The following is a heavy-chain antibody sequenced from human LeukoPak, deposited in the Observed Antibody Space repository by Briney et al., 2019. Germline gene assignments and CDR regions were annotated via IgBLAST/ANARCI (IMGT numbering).Heavy chain of an antibody. CDR1: GFTFDDYA. J-gene: IGHJ4*02. CDR3: AKTHYGSGGYSAYFDY. D-gene: IGHD3-10*01. CDR2: ISWNSGSI. V-gene: IGHV3-9*01. Sequence: GRSLRLSCAASGFTFDDYAMHWVRQAPGKGLEWVSGISWNSGSIGYANSLKGRFTISRDNAKNSLYLQMNSLRAADTALYYCAKTHYGSGGYSAYFDYWGQGTLVTVSS.